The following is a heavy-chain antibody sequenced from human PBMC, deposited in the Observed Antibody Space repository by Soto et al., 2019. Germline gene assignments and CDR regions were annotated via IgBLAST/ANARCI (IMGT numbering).Heavy chain of an antibody. CDR3: ARAPHYGGNSGPEDS. Sequence: PGGSLRLSCAVSGFTFSHYWMHWARQAPGGGLEWVSGINGDGRTTTYAESVKGRFTISRENAKNTMSLQMTSLRDADTAVYFCARAPHYGGNSGPEDSWGQGTLVTVSA. CDR2: INGDGRTT. D-gene: IGHD2-21*02. J-gene: IGHJ4*02. CDR1: GFTFSHYW. V-gene: IGHV3-74*03.